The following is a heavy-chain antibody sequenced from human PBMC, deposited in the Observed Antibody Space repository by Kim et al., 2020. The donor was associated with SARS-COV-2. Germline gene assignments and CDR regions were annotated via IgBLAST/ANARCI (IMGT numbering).Heavy chain of an antibody. Sequence: ASVKVSCKASGYTFTTYNIHWVRQAPGQRLEWMGWINIGNENTKYSQNFQGRVTITRDTSASTAYMELSSLRSEDTAVYYCARGRGSYSDYWGQGTLVTVSS. V-gene: IGHV1-3*04. CDR3: ARGRGSYSDY. CDR2: INIGNENT. D-gene: IGHD1-26*01. CDR1: GYTFTTYN. J-gene: IGHJ4*02.